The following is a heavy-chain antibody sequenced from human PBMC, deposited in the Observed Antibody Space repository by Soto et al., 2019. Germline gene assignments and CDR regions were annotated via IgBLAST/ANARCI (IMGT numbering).Heavy chain of an antibody. Sequence: LRLSCAAAGFTFSSYAMSLVRQAPFNGLEWVSAISGSGGSTYYADSVKGRFTISRDNSKNTLYLQMNSLRAEDTAVYYCAKGGHSSGWYDPGYYYYYGMDVWGQGTTVTVSS. CDR3: AKGGHSSGWYDPGYYYYYGMDV. D-gene: IGHD6-19*01. CDR1: GFTFSSYA. V-gene: IGHV3-23*01. CDR2: ISGSGGST. J-gene: IGHJ6*02.